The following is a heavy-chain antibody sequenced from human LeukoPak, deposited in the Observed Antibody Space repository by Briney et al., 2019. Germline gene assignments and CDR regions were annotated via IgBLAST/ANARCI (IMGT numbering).Heavy chain of an antibody. CDR3: ARDICSGIGCSPRAPFDY. CDR1: GFSFSRHW. J-gene: IGHJ4*02. D-gene: IGHD2-15*01. V-gene: IGHV3-74*01. CDR2: MNGDGSNT. Sequence: GGALRLSCAPSGFSFSRHWKHRVRQAPGDGLVWASRMNGDGSNTNYGSSVKGRFPISRDTAKNTPSLQMNSLRADATAVYYCARDICSGIGCSPRAPFDYWGQGALVTVSS.